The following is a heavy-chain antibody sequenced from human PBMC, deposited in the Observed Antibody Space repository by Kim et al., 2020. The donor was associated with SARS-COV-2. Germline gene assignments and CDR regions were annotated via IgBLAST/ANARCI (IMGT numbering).Heavy chain of an antibody. Sequence: GGSLRLSCAASGFTFSSYAMHWVRQAPGKGLEWVAVISYDGDNKYYADSVKGRFTISRDNSKNTLYLQMNSLRGEDTAVFYCARATSGSLYYGMDVWGQG. CDR1: GFTFSSYA. V-gene: IGHV3-30*04. D-gene: IGHD2-8*01. J-gene: IGHJ6*02. CDR2: ISYDGDNK. CDR3: ARATSGSLYYGMDV.